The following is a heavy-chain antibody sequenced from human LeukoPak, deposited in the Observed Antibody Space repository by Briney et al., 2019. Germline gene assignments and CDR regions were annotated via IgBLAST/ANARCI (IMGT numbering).Heavy chain of an antibody. V-gene: IGHV3-21*01. J-gene: IGHJ4*02. CDR2: ISSSSTYM. CDR3: ARELDPTFDY. CDR1: GFTFSAYS. Sequence: GGSLRLSCVASGFTFSAYSMNWVRQAPGKGLEWVSSISSSSTYMYYADSVKGRFTISRDNAKNSLYLQMNSLTAEDTAVYYCARELDPTFDYWGQGTLVTVSS.